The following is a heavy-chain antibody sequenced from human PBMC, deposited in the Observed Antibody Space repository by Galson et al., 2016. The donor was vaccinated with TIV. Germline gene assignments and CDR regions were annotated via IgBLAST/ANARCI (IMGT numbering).Heavy chain of an antibody. CDR1: GRSISSYY. D-gene: IGHD3-22*01. CDR2: IYYSGST. Sequence: SETLSLTYTVSGRSISSYYCSWIRPPPGTGLEWIGYIYYSGSTNYNPSLKSRAPISVDTSKNQFSLKLTSFTAADTAVYYCARDFTDSSGYYHTHWYFDLRGRGTLVTVSS. J-gene: IGHJ2*01. CDR3: ARDFTDSSGYYHTHWYFDL. V-gene: IGHV4-59*01.